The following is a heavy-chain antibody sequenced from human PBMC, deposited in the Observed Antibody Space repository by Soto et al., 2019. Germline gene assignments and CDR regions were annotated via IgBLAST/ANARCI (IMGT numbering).Heavy chain of an antibody. J-gene: IGHJ4*02. D-gene: IGHD5-12*01. CDR1: GGSISSGGYY. V-gene: IGHV4-31*03. CDR2: IHYSGST. Sequence: PSETLSLTCTVSGGSISSGGYYWSWIRQHPGKGLEWIGYIHYSGSTYYNPSLKSRVTISVDTSKNQFSLKLSSVTAADTAVYYCARGRYSGYDLGYYFDYWGQGTLVTVSS. CDR3: ARGRYSGYDLGYYFDY.